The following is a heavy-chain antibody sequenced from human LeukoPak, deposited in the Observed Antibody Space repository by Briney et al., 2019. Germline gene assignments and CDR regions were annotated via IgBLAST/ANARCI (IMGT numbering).Heavy chain of an antibody. CDR3: ASCPWFGEDVGY. V-gene: IGHV4-39*07. CDR2: IYYSGST. CDR1: GGSISSSSYY. Sequence: SETLPLTCTVSGGSISSSSYYWGWIRQPPGKGLECIGSIYYSGSTYYNPSLKSRVTISVDTSKNQFSLKLSSVTAADTAVYYCASCPWFGEDVGYWGQGTLVTVSS. D-gene: IGHD3-10*01. J-gene: IGHJ4*02.